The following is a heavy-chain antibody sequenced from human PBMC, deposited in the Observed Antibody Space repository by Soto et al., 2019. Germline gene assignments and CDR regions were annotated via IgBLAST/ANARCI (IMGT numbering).Heavy chain of an antibody. D-gene: IGHD5-18*01. CDR2: ISSSSSTI. V-gene: IGHV3-48*01. CDR3: ARDNPVGGYSYGTGYYYYGMDV. J-gene: IGHJ6*02. Sequence: GGSLRLSCAASGFTFSSYSMNWVRQAPGKGLEWVSYISSSSSTIYYADSVKGRFTISRDNAKNSLYLQMNSLRGEDTAVYYCARDNPVGGYSYGTGYYYYGMDVWGQGTTVTVSS. CDR1: GFTFSSYS.